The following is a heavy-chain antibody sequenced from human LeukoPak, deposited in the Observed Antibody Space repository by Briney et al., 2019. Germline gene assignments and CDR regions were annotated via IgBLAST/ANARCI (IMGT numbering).Heavy chain of an antibody. CDR2: IYYSGST. CDR3: ARLMMGAFDI. J-gene: IGHJ3*02. Sequence: PSETLSLTCTVSGGSISSSSYYWGWIRQPPGKGLEWIGSIYYSGSTYYNPSLKSRVTISVDTSKNQFSLNLSSVTAADTAVYYCARLMMGAFDIWGQGTMVTVSS. V-gene: IGHV4-39*01. CDR1: GGSISSSSYY. D-gene: IGHD3-16*01.